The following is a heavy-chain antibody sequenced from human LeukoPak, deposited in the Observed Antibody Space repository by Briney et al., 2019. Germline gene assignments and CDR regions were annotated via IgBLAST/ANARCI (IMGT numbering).Heavy chain of an antibody. CDR1: GFTFDDYG. V-gene: IGHV3-20*04. J-gene: IGHJ5*02. CDR3: ARVSVWSSSLAGGPFDP. Sequence: PGGSLRPSCAASGFTFDDYGMSWVRQAPGKGLEWVSGINWNGGSTGYADSVKGRFTISRDNAKNSLYLQMNSLRAEDAALYYCARVSVWSSSLAGGPFDPWGQGTLVTVSS. CDR2: INWNGGST. D-gene: IGHD6-13*01.